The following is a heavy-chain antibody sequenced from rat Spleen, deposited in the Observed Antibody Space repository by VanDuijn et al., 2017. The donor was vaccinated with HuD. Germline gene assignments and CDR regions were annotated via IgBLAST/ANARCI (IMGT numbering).Heavy chain of an antibody. J-gene: IGHJ3*01. Sequence: EVQLVESDGGLVQPGRSLKLSCAASGFTFSDYDMAWVRQAPTKGLEWVTSISPSGTGTYYRDSVRGRFTVSRDNAKSTLSLQMDSLRSEDTATYYCVRQDTSGYSNWFAYWGQGTLVSVSS. V-gene: IGHV5S23*01. CDR1: GFTFSDYD. CDR2: ISPSGTGT. D-gene: IGHD4-3*01. CDR3: VRQDTSGYSNWFAY.